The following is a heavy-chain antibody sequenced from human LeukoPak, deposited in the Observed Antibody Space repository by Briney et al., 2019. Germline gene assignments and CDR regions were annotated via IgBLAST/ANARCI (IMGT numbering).Heavy chain of an antibody. CDR1: GFTFDDYA. CDR2: ISGDGGST. J-gene: IGHJ4*02. D-gene: IGHD4-23*01. Sequence: GSLRLSCAASGFTFDDYAMHWVRQAPGKGLEWVSLISGDGGSTYYADSVKGRFTISRDNSKNSLYLQMNSLRTEGTALYYCAKARTYGGFDYWGQGTLVTVSS. CDR3: AKARTYGGFDY. V-gene: IGHV3-43*02.